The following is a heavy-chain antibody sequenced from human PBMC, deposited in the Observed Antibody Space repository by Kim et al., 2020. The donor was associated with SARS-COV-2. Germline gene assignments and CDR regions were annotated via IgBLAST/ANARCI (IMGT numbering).Heavy chain of an antibody. J-gene: IGHJ6*02. CDR3: ASRAYRPYYYYGMDV. CDR2: INHSGST. V-gene: IGHV4-34*01. CDR1: GGSFSGYY. D-gene: IGHD3-10*01. Sequence: SETLSLTCAVYGGSFSGYYWSWIRQPPGKGLEWIGEINHSGSTNYNPSLKSRVTISVDTSKNQFSLKLSSVTAADTAVYYCASRAYRPYYYYGMDVWGQGTTVTVSS.